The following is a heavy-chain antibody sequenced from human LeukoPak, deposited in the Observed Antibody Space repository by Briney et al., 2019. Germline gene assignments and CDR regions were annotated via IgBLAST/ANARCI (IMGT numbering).Heavy chain of an antibody. CDR3: ARQYYDFWSGYLKNYYYYYMDV. CDR1: GGTFSSYA. V-gene: IGHV1-69*05. Sequence: ASVKVSCKASGGTFSSYAISWVRQAPGQGLEWMGGIIPIFGTANYVQKFQGRVTITTDESTSTAYMELSSLRSEDTAVYYCARQYYDFWSGYLKNYYYYYMDVWGKGTTVTVSS. CDR2: IIPIFGTA. D-gene: IGHD3-3*01. J-gene: IGHJ6*03.